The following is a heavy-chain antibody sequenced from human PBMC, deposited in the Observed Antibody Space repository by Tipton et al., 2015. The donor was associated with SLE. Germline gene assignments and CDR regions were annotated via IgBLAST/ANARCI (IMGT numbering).Heavy chain of an antibody. Sequence: QLVQSRAEVKKPGESLKISCKGSGFTFTSYWIGWVRQLPGKGLEWMGIIYPGDSDTRYSLSFQGQVTISADKSITTAYLQWSSLKASDTAMYYCAKGKSGSYRDVFNIWGQGTMVTVSS. CDR2: IYPGDSDT. D-gene: IGHD3-10*01. CDR1: GFTFTSYW. V-gene: IGHV5-51*03. J-gene: IGHJ3*02. CDR3: AKGKSGSYRDVFNI.